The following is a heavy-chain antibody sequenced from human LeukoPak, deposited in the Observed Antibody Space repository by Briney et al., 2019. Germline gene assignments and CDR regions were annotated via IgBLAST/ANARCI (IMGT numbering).Heavy chain of an antibody. CDR2: ISSSSGTI. D-gene: IGHD3-22*01. CDR1: GFTFRSYS. CDR3: AKTPYYYDSSGYYLFD. V-gene: IGHV3-48*01. J-gene: IGHJ4*02. Sequence: GGSLRLSCAASGFTFRSYSMNWVRQAPGKGLEWVSYISSSSGTIYYADSVKGRFTISRDNARNSLDLQMNSLRAEDTAVYYCAKTPYYYDSSGYYLFDWGQGTLVTVSS.